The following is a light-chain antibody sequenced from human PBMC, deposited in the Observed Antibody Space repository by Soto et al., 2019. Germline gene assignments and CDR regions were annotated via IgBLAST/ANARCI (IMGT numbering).Light chain of an antibody. CDR3: QQSNSFPLT. J-gene: IGKJ4*01. CDR2: AAS. CDR1: QGISSR. V-gene: IGKV1-12*01. Sequence: DIQMTQSPSSVSASVGDRVTITCRASQGISSRLAWYQQKPGKAPNLLIYAASSLQSGVPSRFSGSGSETDFTLTSGSLQPEDVATYYWQQSNSFPLTFGGGTKVEIK.